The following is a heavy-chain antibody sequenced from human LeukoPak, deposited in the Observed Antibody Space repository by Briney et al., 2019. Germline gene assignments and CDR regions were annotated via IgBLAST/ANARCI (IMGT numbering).Heavy chain of an antibody. Sequence: GGSLRLSCAASGFIFSTYAMTWVRQAPGKGLEWVSAIRGSDSSTYYADSVKGRFTISRDNSKNTLYLQMNSLRAEDTAVYYCARVKRWLQFIEYYFDYWGQGTLVTVSS. CDR2: IRGSDSST. D-gene: IGHD5-24*01. CDR1: GFIFSTYA. V-gene: IGHV3-23*01. CDR3: ARVKRWLQFIEYYFDY. J-gene: IGHJ4*02.